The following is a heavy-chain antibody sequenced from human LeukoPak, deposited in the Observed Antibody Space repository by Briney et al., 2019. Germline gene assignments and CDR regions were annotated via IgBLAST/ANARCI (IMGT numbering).Heavy chain of an antibody. V-gene: IGHV3-48*04. D-gene: IGHD5-18*01. CDR3: ARESRGYSYGVLYDIDS. Sequence: GVLRLSCAASGFIFSSYTMNWVRQAPGRGLEWVSYISSTGSVKDYADSVKGRFTISRDNAKNSLYLQVNRLRADDTAVYYCARESRGYSYGVLYDIDSWGQGTLVTVSS. J-gene: IGHJ4*02. CDR1: GFIFSSYT. CDR2: ISSTGSVK.